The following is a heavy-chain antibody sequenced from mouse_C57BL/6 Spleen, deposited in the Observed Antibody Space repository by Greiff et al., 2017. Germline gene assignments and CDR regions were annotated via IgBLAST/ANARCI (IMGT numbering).Heavy chain of an antibody. J-gene: IGHJ4*01. CDR1: GYTFTSYW. CDR2: IDPSGSYT. D-gene: IGHD2-12*01. Sequence: QVQLQQPGAELVKPGASVKLSCKASGYTFTSYWMQWVKQRPGQGLEWIGEIDPSGSYTNYNQKFKGKATLTVDTSSSTAYMQLSSLTSEDSAVYYCARSRTTYAMDYWGQGTSVTVSS. V-gene: IGHV1-50*01. CDR3: ARSRTTYAMDY.